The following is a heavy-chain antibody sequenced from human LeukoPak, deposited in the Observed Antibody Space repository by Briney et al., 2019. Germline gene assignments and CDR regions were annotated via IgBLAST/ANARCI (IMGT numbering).Heavy chain of an antibody. CDR1: GFTFNNYI. D-gene: IGHD6-6*01. V-gene: IGHV3-48*02. J-gene: IGHJ4*02. CDR2: ISSGSGTM. Sequence: GGSLRLSCAASGFTFNNYIMTWVRQAPGRGLEWVSYISSGSGTMYYADSVKGRFTISRDNAKKSLYLQMNSLRDEDTAVYYCASGFSSSPYFDYWGQGTLVTVSS. CDR3: ASGFSSSPYFDY.